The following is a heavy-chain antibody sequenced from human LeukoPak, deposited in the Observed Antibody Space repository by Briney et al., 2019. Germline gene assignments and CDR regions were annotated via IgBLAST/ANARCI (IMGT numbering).Heavy chain of an antibody. CDR3: ARDGLDRPFDL. V-gene: IGHV4-59*01. J-gene: IGHJ2*01. CDR1: GGSISSYY. Sequence: PSETLSLTCTVSGGSISSYYWSWIRQPPGKGLEWIGYSSYSGSTNYNPSLTSRVTISVDTSKKQLSLKLSSATTADTAVYYCARDGLDRPFDLWGRGTLVTVSS. D-gene: IGHD3/OR15-3a*01. CDR2: SSYSGST.